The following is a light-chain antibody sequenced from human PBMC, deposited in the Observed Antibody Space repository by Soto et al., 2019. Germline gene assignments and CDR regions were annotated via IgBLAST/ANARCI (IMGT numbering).Light chain of an antibody. CDR3: QQYGSSSPWT. CDR1: QSISSW. Sequence: DIQMTQSPSTLSASVGDRVTITCRASQSISSWLAWYQQKPGRAPKLLIYKASSLETGVPSRFSGSGSGTEVTLIISSLQHDDFASYYCQQYGSSSPWTFGQGTKVEIK. V-gene: IGKV1-5*03. J-gene: IGKJ1*01. CDR2: KAS.